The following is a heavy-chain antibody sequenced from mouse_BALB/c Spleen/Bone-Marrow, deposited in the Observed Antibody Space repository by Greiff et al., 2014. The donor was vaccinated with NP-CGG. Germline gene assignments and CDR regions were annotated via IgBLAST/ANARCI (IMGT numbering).Heavy chain of an antibody. D-gene: IGHD4-1*01. Sequence: EVQLQQSGAELVKPGASVKLSCTASGFNIRDTYMHWVKQRPEQGLEWIGRIDPANGNTKYDPKFQGKATITADTSSNTAYLQLSSLTSEDTAVYYCARWEYYAMDYWGQGTSVTVTS. CDR1: GFNIRDTY. V-gene: IGHV14-3*02. CDR3: ARWEYYAMDY. CDR2: IDPANGNT. J-gene: IGHJ4*01.